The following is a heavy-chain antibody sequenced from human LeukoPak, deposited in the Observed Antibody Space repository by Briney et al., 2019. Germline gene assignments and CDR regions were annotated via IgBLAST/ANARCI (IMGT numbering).Heavy chain of an antibody. D-gene: IGHD3/OR15-3a*01. J-gene: IGHJ6*02. CDR1: GGSISSYY. V-gene: IGHV4-59*08. Sequence: SETLSLTCTVSGGSISSYYWSWIRQPPGKGLEWIGYIYYSGSTNYNPSLKSRVTISVDTSKSQFSLKLSSVTAADTAVYYCARSPLDYYYYYGMDVWGQGTTVTVSS. CDR3: ARSPLDYYYYYGMDV. CDR2: IYYSGST.